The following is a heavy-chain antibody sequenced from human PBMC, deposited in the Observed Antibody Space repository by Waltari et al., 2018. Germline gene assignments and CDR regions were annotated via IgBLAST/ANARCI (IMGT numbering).Heavy chain of an antibody. D-gene: IGHD2-2*03. CDR2: IYHAGDT. J-gene: IGHJ4*02. CDR1: GYSINSGYY. CDR3: SRQVLGYCTSAACRRLES. V-gene: IGHV4-38-2*01. Sequence: QVQLQESGPGLVKPSETLSLTCDVSGYSINSGYYWGWIRQSPGKGLEWIATIYHAGDTFYNPSLNSRVTISMDTSENQFSLKLNSVAAADTAVYFCSRQVLGYCTSAACRRLESWGQGTLVTVSS.